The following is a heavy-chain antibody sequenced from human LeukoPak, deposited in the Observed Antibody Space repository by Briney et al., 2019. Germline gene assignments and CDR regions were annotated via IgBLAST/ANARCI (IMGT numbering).Heavy chain of an antibody. CDR2: INPNSGGT. V-gene: IGHV1-2*02. CDR1: GYTFTGYY. Sequence: ASVKVSCKASGYTFTGYYMHWVRQAPGQGLEWMGWINPNSGGTNYAQKFQGRVTMTRDTSISTAYMELSSLRSEDTAVYYCARGTRSGRRMDVWGKGTTVTISS. D-gene: IGHD5-12*01. J-gene: IGHJ6*03. CDR3: ARGTRSGRRMDV.